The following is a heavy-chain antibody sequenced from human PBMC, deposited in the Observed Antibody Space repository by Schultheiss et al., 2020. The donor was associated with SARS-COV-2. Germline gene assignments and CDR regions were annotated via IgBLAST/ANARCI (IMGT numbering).Heavy chain of an antibody. CDR2: ISYDGSNK. V-gene: IGHV3-30*01. CDR1: GFTFSSYA. CDR3: ARDRFHFDSSGLPAY. J-gene: IGHJ4*02. D-gene: IGHD3-22*01. Sequence: GESLKISCAASGFTFSSYAMHWVRQAPGKGLEWVAVISYDGSNKYYADSVKGRFTISRDNSKNTLYLQMNSLRAEDTAVYYCARDRFHFDSSGLPAYWGQGTLVTVSS.